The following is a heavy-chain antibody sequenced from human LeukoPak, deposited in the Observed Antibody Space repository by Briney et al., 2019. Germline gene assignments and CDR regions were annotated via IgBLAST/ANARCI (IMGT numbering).Heavy chain of an antibody. J-gene: IGHJ3*02. CDR1: GGSISSYY. CDR2: IYYSGST. CDR3: ARPVEIAGFAFDI. D-gene: IGHD1-1*01. Sequence: SETLSLTCTVSGGSISSYYWSWIRQPPGKGLEWIGYIYYSGSTNYNPSLKSRVTISVDTSKNQFSLKLSSVTAADTAVYYCARPVEIAGFAFDIWGQGTMVTVSS. V-gene: IGHV4-59*08.